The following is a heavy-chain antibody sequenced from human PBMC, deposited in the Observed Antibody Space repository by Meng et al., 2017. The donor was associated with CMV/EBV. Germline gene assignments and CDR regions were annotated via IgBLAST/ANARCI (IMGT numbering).Heavy chain of an antibody. D-gene: IGHD2-15*01. CDR3: ARAREEAATGYINSFDS. J-gene: IGHJ5*01. CDR2: ISSSGSTI. Sequence: GESLKISCAASGFTFSDYYMSWIRQAPGKGLEWVSYISSSGSTISYADSVKGRFTISRDNAKNSLYLQMNSLGAEDTAVYYCARAREEAATGYINSFDSWGQGTLVTVSS. V-gene: IGHV3-11*01. CDR1: GFTFSDYY.